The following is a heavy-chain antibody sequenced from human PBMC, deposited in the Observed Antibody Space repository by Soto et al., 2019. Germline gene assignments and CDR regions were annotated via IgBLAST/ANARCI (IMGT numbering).Heavy chain of an antibody. D-gene: IGHD5-12*01. J-gene: IGHJ3*02. V-gene: IGHV3-53*04. CDR2: IYSGGST. Sequence: GGSLRLSCAASGFTVSSNYMSWVRQAPGKGMEWVSVIYSGGSTYYADSVKGRFTISRHNSKNTLYLQMNSLRAEDTAVYYGASVAAADAFDIWGQGTMVTVSS. CDR1: GFTVSSNY. CDR3: ASVAAADAFDI.